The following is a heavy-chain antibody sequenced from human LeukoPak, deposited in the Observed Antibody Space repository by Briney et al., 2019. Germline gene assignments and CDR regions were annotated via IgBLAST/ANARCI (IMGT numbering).Heavy chain of an antibody. D-gene: IGHD1-26*01. CDR2: IFYSGTT. CDR1: GRAISSYGYY. J-gene: IGHJ6*04. Sequence: SQTLSLTCTVYGRAISSYGYYSSWIRQHPGNGLERIGYIFYSGTTYYNPSLKSRVTISVDTSKSQFSLKLSSVTAADTAVYYCARGVPGRWESYYYGMDVWGKGTTVTVSS. CDR3: ARGVPGRWESYYYGMDV. V-gene: IGHV4-31*03.